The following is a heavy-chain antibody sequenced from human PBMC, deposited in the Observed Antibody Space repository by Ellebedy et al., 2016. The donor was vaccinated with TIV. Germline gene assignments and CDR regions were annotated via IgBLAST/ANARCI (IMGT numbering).Heavy chain of an antibody. D-gene: IGHD1-7*01. V-gene: IGHV6-1*01. Sequence: SQTLSLTXAISGDSVSSNSAAWNWIRQSPSRGLEWLGRTYYRSKWYNDYAVSVKSRITINPDTSKNQFSLQLNSVTPEDTAVYYCARETGTTDVWYYYYYMDVWGKGTTVTVSS. CDR3: ARETGTTDVWYYYYYMDV. CDR1: GDSVSSNSAA. J-gene: IGHJ6*03. CDR2: TYYRSKWYN.